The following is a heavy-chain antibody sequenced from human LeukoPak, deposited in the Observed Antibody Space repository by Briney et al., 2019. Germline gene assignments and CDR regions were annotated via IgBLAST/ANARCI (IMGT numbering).Heavy chain of an antibody. CDR3: AKLLVGIVGASDFDY. CDR2: INGDGSTT. D-gene: IGHD1-26*01. J-gene: IGHJ4*02. CDR1: GFTFSSFW. V-gene: IGHV3-74*01. Sequence: GGSLRLSCAASGFTFSSFWMHWVRQAPGKGLVWVSRINGDGSTTSYADSVRGRFTISRDSAKNTLYLQMNSLRAEDAARYYCAKLLVGIVGASDFDYWGQGTLVTVSS.